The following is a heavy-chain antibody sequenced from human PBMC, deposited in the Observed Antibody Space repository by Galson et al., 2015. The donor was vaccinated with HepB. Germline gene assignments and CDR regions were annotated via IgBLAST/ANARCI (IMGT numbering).Heavy chain of an antibody. J-gene: IGHJ4*02. CDR1: GGSISSSTSY. CDR3: ARHYSSSWYWFDY. CDR2: IDYSGTT. V-gene: IGHV4-39*01. D-gene: IGHD6-13*01. Sequence: ETLSLTCTVSGGSISSSTSYWGWIRQPPGKGLEWIGSIDYSGTTYYNPSLKSRVTISVDTSKNQFSLKLSSVTAADTAVYYCARHYSSSWYWFDYWGQGTLVTVSS.